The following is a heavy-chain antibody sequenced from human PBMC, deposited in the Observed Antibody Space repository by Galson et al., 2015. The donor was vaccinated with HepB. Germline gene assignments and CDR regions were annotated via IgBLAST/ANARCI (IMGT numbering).Heavy chain of an antibody. J-gene: IGHJ6*02. CDR1: GFTVGSNY. CDR2: IYSGGST. D-gene: IGHD1-26*01. Sequence: SLRLSCAASGFTVGSNYMSWVRQAPGKGLEWVSVIYSGGSTYYADSVKGRFTISRDNSKNTLYLQMNSLRAEDTAVYYCARDRALNYYYYGMDVWGQGTTVTVSS. CDR3: ARDRALNYYYYGMDV. V-gene: IGHV3-66*01.